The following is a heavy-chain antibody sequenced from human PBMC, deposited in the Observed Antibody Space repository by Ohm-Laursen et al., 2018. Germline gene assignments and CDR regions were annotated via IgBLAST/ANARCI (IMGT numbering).Heavy chain of an antibody. CDR2: ISWNSGVI. CDR3: ARDVVVTTMDWYFDL. Sequence: SLRLSCAATGFTFSSYAMSWVRQAPGKGLEWVSGISWNSGVIAYADSVKGRFTISRDNAKNTLYLQMNSLRAEDTAVYYCARDVVVTTMDWYFDLWGRGTLVIVSS. CDR1: GFTFSSYA. J-gene: IGHJ2*01. D-gene: IGHD2-21*02. V-gene: IGHV3-23*01.